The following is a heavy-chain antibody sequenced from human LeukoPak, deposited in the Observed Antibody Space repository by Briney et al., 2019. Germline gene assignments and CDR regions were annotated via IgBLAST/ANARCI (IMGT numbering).Heavy chain of an antibody. D-gene: IGHD5-18*01. CDR2: ISAYNGNT. V-gene: IGHV1-18*01. Sequence: ASVKVSCKASGYTFTSYGISWVRHPPGQGLEWMGWISAYNGNTNYAQKLQGRVTMTTDTSTSTAYMELRSLRSDDTAVYYCARGGTSGYSYGYRNWFDPWGQGTLVTVSS. CDR1: GYTFTSYG. J-gene: IGHJ5*02. CDR3: ARGGTSGYSYGYRNWFDP.